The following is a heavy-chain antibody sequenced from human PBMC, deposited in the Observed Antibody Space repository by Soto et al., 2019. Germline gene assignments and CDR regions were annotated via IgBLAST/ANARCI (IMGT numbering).Heavy chain of an antibody. CDR2: ISYDGSNK. D-gene: IGHD5-12*01. V-gene: IGHV3-30*18. Sequence: PGGSLRLSCAAAGFTCSSYGMHWVRQAPGKGLEWVAVISYDGSNKYYADSVKGRFTISRDNSKNTLYLQMNSLRAEDTAVYYYAKDGRNEYSGCGTTGMDVWGKGTTVTVSS. J-gene: IGHJ6*03. CDR1: GFTCSSYG. CDR3: AKDGRNEYSGCGTTGMDV.